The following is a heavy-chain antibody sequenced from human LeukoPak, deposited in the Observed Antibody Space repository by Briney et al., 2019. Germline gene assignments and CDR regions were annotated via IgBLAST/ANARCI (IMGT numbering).Heavy chain of an antibody. V-gene: IGHV3-7*01. CDR3: ARESRATVTTSAFDI. Sequence: ASGVTSSGYWMSWAGTAPGKGREWVGNIKRDGSEKYYVDSVKGRFTISRDNAKNSLYLQMNSLRAEDTAVYYCARESRATVTTSAFDIWGQGTMVTVSS. J-gene: IGHJ3*02. CDR2: IKRDGSEK. CDR1: GVTSSGYW. D-gene: IGHD4-17*01.